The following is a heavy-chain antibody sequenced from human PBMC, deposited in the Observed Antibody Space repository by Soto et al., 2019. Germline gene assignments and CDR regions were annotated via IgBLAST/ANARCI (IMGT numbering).Heavy chain of an antibody. D-gene: IGHD2-2*01. Sequence: PGESLKISCKGSGYSFTSYWIGWVRQMPGKGLEWMGIIYPGDSDTRYSPSFQGQVTISADKSISTAYLQWSSLKASDTAMYYCARQVPSKNIVVVPAAMDFWGQGTTVTVSS. CDR2: IYPGDSDT. J-gene: IGHJ6*02. V-gene: IGHV5-51*01. CDR3: ARQVPSKNIVVVPAAMDF. CDR1: GYSFTSYW.